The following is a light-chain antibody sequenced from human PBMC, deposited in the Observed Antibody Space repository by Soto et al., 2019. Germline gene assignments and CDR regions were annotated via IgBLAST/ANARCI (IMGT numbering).Light chain of an antibody. CDR1: EDINSR. CDR2: AAF. CDR3: QQADSFPIT. J-gene: IGKJ5*01. V-gene: IGKV1-12*01. Sequence: DIQMTQSPSSVSASVWDRVTISCRASEDINSRLAWYQQKPGNAPKLLIYAAFILQGGVPSRFSGYGSGTDFTLSISSLQPEDFATYYCQQADSFPITFGQGTRLEIK.